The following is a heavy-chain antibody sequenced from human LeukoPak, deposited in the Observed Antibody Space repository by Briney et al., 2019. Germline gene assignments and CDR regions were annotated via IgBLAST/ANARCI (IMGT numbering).Heavy chain of an antibody. CDR1: GGSISSYY. D-gene: IGHD3-10*01. CDR3: ARDRSSGYYYGMDV. Sequence: SETLSLTCTVSGGSISSYYWSWIRQPPGKGLEWIGYIYYSGSTNYNPSLKSRVTISVDTSKNQFSLKLSSVTAADTAVYYCARDRSSGYYYGMDVWGQGTTVTVSS. V-gene: IGHV4-59*01. J-gene: IGHJ6*02. CDR2: IYYSGST.